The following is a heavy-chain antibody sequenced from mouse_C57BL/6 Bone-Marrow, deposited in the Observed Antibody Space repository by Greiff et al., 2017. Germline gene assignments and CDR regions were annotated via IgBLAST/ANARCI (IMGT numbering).Heavy chain of an antibody. D-gene: IGHD1-2*01. CDR2: ISSGGSYT. J-gene: IGHJ1*03. Sequence: EVKLMESGGDLVKPGGSLKLSCAASGFTFSSYGMSWVRQTPDKRLEWVATISSGGSYTYYPDSVKGRFTISRDNAKNTLYLQMSSLKSEDTAMYYCVPYYGRYFDVWGTGTTVTVSS. CDR3: VPYYGRYFDV. CDR1: GFTFSSYG. V-gene: IGHV5-6*01.